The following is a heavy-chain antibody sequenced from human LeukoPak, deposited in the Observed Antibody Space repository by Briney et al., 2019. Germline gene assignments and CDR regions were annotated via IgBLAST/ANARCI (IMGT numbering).Heavy chain of an antibody. V-gene: IGHV6-1*01. Sequence: QSQTLSLTCAISGDSVSSNSAAWNWIRQSPSRGLEWLGRTYYRSKWYNDYAVSVKSRITIKPDTSKNQFSLQLNSVTPEDTAVYYCAREGRDVLRYFDWLFSRWFDPWGQGTLVTVSS. CDR2: TYYRSKWYN. CDR3: AREGRDVLRYFDWLFSRWFDP. J-gene: IGHJ5*02. D-gene: IGHD3-9*01. CDR1: GDSVSSNSAA.